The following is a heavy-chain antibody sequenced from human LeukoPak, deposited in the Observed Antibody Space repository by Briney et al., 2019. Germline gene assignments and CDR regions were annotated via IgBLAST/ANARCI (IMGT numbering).Heavy chain of an antibody. V-gene: IGHV4-61*01. J-gene: IGHJ4*02. CDR2: IYYSGST. CDR3: ARDGISGDYFDY. CDR1: NFSITSGYY. D-gene: IGHD2/OR15-2a*01. Sequence: SETLSLTCTVSNFSITSGYYWGWIRQPPGKGLEWIGYIYYSGSTNYNPSLKSRVTISVDTSKNQFSLKLSSVTAADTAVYYCARDGISGDYFDYWGQGTLVTVSS.